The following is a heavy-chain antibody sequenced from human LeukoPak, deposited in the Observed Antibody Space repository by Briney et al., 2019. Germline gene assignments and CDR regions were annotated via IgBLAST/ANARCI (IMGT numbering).Heavy chain of an antibody. CDR1: GASVSSYC. J-gene: IGHJ3*02. CDR2: IFYRGTT. D-gene: IGHD3-9*01. Sequence: PSETLSLTCTVSGASVSSYCWSWIRQAPGKGLEWIGYIFYRGTTDYSPSLNRRVTLSVDTSKNQFSLQLSSLTAADTAVYYCARGLVIRQDDAFDIWGHGTMVTVSS. V-gene: IGHV4-59*02. CDR3: ARGLVIRQDDAFDI.